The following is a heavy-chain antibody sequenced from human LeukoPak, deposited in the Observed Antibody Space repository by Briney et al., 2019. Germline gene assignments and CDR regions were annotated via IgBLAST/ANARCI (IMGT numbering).Heavy chain of an antibody. CDR3: ARHHPHSSSFYFDY. D-gene: IGHD6-13*01. V-gene: IGHV4-39*01. CDR2: TYYSGST. Sequence: SETLSLTCTVSGGSISSSSYYWGWIRQPPGKGLEWIGSTYYSGSTYYNPSLKSRVTISVDTSKNQFSLKLSSVTAADTAVYYRARHHPHSSSFYFDYWGQGTLVTVSS. J-gene: IGHJ4*02. CDR1: GGSISSSSYY.